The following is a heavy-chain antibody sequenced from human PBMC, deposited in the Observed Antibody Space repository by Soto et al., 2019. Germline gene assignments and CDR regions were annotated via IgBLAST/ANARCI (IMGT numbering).Heavy chain of an antibody. V-gene: IGHV3-23*01. CDR2: ISGSGDST. D-gene: IGHD5-18*01. CDR1: GFSLGSHA. CDR3: SKRPDTALVTFSFDY. J-gene: IGHJ4*02. Sequence: PGGSLRLSCAASGFSLGSHALSRVRQAPGKGLEWASSISGSGDSTYYADSVKGRFTISRDNSKNTLYLQMNSLRAEDTGVYFCSKRPDTALVTFSFDYSGPGTLATVS.